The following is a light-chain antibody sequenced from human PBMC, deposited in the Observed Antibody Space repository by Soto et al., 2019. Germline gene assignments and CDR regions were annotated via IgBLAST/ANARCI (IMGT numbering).Light chain of an antibody. CDR3: SSYTTSNTYV. CDR1: SSNIGSNY. J-gene: IGLJ1*01. CDR2: EVN. V-gene: IGLV2-14*01. Sequence: QSVLTQPPSASGTPGQRVTISCSGSSSNIGSNYVSWYQQHPGKAPKLMIYEVNNRPSGVSNRFSGSKSGNTASLTISGLQAEDEADYYCSSYTTSNTYVFGTGTKVTVL.